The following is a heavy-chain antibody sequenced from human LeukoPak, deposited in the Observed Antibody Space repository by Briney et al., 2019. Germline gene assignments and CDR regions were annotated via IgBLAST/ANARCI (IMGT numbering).Heavy chain of an antibody. CDR2: ISSSGSTI. V-gene: IGHV3-11*01. CDR1: GFAFSDYY. J-gene: IGHJ4*02. CDR3: ARELKFDSGSPRGY. D-gene: IGHD1-26*01. Sequence: PGGSLRLSCAASGFAFSDYYMSWIRQAPGKGLEWVSYISSSGSTIYYADSVKGRFTISRDNAKNSLYLQMNSLRAEDTAVYYCARELKFDSGSPRGYWGQGALVTVSS.